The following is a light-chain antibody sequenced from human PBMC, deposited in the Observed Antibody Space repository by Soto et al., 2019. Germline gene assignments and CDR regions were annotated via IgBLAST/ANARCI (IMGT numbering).Light chain of an antibody. Sequence: DIVMTQSPDSLAVSLGERATVNCKSSQSVLYSSNNKSYLAWYQQKPGQPPKLLIYWASTRESGVPERFSGSGSGTDFTLTITSLQAEDVAVYYCQQYYTTLFTFGPGTKVHI. V-gene: IGKV4-1*01. CDR2: WAS. CDR3: QQYYTTLFT. CDR1: QSVLYSSNNKSY. J-gene: IGKJ3*01.